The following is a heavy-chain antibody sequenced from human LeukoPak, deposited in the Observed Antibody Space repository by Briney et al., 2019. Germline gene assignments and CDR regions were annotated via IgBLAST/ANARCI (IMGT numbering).Heavy chain of an antibody. V-gene: IGHV3-30*18. CDR1: GFTFSGYV. CDR3: VKRTGSGTYYDY. CDR2: ISTDGNIK. Sequence: GGSLRLSCAASGFTFSGYVMHWVRQAPGKGLEWLAVISTDGNIKYYGDFVKGRFTISRDNSKNPLYLQMSSLRAEDTAIYYCVKRTGSGTYYDYWGQGTLVTVSS. D-gene: IGHD3-10*01. J-gene: IGHJ4*02.